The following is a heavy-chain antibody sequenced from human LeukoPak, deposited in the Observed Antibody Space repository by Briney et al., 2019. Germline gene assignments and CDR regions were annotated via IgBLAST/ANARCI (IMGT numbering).Heavy chain of an antibody. CDR1: GGSFSGYD. Sequence: SETLSLTCAVHGGSFSGYDWHWIRQPPGKGLEWIGEVNPSGNTNYNPSLKSRVTISVDTSKNQFSLNLSSVTAADTAVYYCAVGQGYDILTGPCDAFDIWGQGTMVTVSS. D-gene: IGHD3-9*01. CDR2: VNPSGNT. CDR3: AVGQGYDILTGPCDAFDI. V-gene: IGHV4-34*01. J-gene: IGHJ3*02.